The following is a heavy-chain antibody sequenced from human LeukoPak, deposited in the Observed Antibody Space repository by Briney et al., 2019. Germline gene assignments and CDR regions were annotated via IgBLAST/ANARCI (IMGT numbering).Heavy chain of an antibody. Sequence: QPGRSLRLSCAASGFTFDDYAMHWVRQAPGKGLEWVSGISWNSGSIGYADSVKGRFTISRDNAKNSLYLQMNSLRAEDTAVYYCATSVYDSVDYWGQGTLVTVSS. D-gene: IGHD3-22*01. J-gene: IGHJ4*02. V-gene: IGHV3-9*01. CDR1: GFTFDDYA. CDR3: ATSVYDSVDY. CDR2: ISWNSGSI.